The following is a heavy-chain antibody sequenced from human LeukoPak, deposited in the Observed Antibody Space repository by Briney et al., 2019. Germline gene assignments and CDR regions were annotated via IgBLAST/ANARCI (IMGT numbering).Heavy chain of an antibody. CDR2: ISFSGSPT. D-gene: IGHD3-22*01. CDR3: ARDRAYYYDSSGYYYFDH. V-gene: IGHV3-48*02. CDR1: GFTFSSYA. Sequence: GGSLRLSCAASGFTFSSYAMSWVRQAPGKGLEWVSYISFSGSPTQCADSVKGRFTISRDNAKNSLSLQMKSLRDEDTAVYYCARDRAYYYDSSGYYYFDHWGQGTLVTVSS. J-gene: IGHJ4*02.